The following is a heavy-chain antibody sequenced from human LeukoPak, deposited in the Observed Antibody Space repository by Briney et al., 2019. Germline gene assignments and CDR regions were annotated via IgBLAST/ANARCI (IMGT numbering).Heavy chain of an antibody. J-gene: IGHJ5*02. CDR3: ARDLMPGFDP. D-gene: IGHD2-2*01. V-gene: IGHV3-74*01. CDR1: GFTFSSHW. CDR2: INGDGSSR. Sequence: PGGSLRLSCAASGFTFSSHWMHWVRQDPGKGLVWVSRINGDGSSRDYAESVKGRFTISRDNAKNTVHLQMNSLGAEDTAVYYCARDLMPGFDPWGQGTLVTVSS.